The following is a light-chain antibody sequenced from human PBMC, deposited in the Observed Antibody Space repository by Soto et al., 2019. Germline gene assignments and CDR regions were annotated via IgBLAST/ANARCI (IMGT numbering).Light chain of an antibody. CDR3: QQYGSSPPWGT. CDR2: GAS. Sequence: EIVLTQSPGTLSLSPVERATLCCRASQSVSSSYLAWYHQKPGQAPRLHIYGASSRATGSPDRFSGSGSGTDFTLTISRLEPEDFAVYYCQQYGSSPPWGTFGQGTKVEIK. V-gene: IGKV3-20*01. J-gene: IGKJ1*01. CDR1: QSVSSSY.